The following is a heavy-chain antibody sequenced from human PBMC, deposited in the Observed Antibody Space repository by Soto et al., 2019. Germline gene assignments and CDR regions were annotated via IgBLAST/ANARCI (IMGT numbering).Heavy chain of an antibody. CDR1: GYTFTSYA. V-gene: IGHV1-3*01. Sequence: ASVKVSCKASGYTFTSYAMHWVRQAPGQRLEWMGWINAGNGNTKYSQKFQGRVTISRDTSAGTAYMEMSSLRFEDTAVYYCARVPRYNWNYAVDYWGQGTLVTVSS. CDR2: INAGNGNT. D-gene: IGHD1-7*01. CDR3: ARVPRYNWNYAVDY. J-gene: IGHJ4*02.